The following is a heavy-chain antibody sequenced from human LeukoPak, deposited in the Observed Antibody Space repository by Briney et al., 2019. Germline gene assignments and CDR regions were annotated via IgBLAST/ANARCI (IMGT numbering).Heavy chain of an antibody. J-gene: IGHJ4*02. CDR1: GASFNSDDQY. Sequence: PSQTLSLTCTVSGASFNSDDQYWNWIRQSPGKGLEWIGSIHPSGMLYNNPSLKSRVTISVDTSKNQFSLKLSSVTAADTAVYYCARAGGGSYFSLGPNDCWGQGTLVTVSS. D-gene: IGHD1-26*01. CDR2: IHPSGML. V-gene: IGHV4-30-4*08. CDR3: ARAGGGSYFSLGPNDC.